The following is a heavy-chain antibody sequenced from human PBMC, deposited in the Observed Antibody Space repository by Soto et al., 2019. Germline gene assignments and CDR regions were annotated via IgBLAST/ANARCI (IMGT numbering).Heavy chain of an antibody. CDR3: TTDTAVTGSWSYYYYGMDV. CDR2: VKSKTDGETV. CDR1: GFTFSNAW. D-gene: IGHD6-13*01. Sequence: GGSLRLSCAGSGFTFSNAWMSWVRQAPGKGLEWVGRVKSKTDGETVDYAAPVKGRFTISRDDSKNTTYLQMNSLKTEDTAVYYCTTDTAVTGSWSYYYYGMDVWGQGTTVTVSS. J-gene: IGHJ6*01. V-gene: IGHV3-15*01.